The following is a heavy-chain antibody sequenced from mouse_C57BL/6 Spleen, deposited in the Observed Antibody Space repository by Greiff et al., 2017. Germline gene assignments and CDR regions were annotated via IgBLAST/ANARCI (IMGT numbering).Heavy chain of an antibody. D-gene: IGHD1-1*01. CDR3: SRTNDYGSDWYCCV. J-gene: IGHJ1*03. V-gene: IGHV1-19*01. Sequence: VQLQQSGPVLVKPGASVKMSCKASGFTFTDYYMTWVKQSHGQSLEWIGVINPYNGGTSYNQKFKGKATLTVDKSSSTAYMELNSLTSEDSAVYYCSRTNDYGSDWYCCVRGTTPTVTAST. CDR1: GFTFTDYY. CDR2: INPYNGGT.